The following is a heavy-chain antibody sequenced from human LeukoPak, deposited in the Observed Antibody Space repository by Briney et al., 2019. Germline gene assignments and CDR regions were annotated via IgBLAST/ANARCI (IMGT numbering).Heavy chain of an antibody. CDR3: ARTYYYGSGNWFDP. Sequence: GGSLRLSCAASGFTFSDYYMSWIRQAPGKGLEWVSYISSSSSYIYYADSVKGRFTISRDNAKNSLYLQMNSLRAEDTAVYYCARTYYYGSGNWFDPWGQGTLVTVSS. D-gene: IGHD3-10*01. J-gene: IGHJ5*02. CDR2: ISSSSSYI. V-gene: IGHV3-11*03. CDR1: GFTFSDYY.